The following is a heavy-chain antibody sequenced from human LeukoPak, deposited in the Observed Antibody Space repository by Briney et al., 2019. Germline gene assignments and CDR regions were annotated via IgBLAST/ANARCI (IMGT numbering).Heavy chain of an antibody. CDR1: GFTFSNAW. Sequence: GGSLRLSCAASGFTFSNAWLSWVRQAPGKGLEWVGRINSKIDGGTTDYAAPVKGRFTISRDDSKDTLDLQMNSLKTEDTAVYYCTTVTMLPRPAWGQGTLVTVSS. CDR3: TTVTMLPRPA. CDR2: INSKIDGGTT. J-gene: IGHJ5*02. D-gene: IGHD3-16*01. V-gene: IGHV3-15*01.